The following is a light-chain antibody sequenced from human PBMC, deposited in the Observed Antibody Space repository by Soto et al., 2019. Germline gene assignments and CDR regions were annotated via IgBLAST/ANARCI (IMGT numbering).Light chain of an antibody. CDR2: DVT. CDR3: CSDSSKTYV. Sequence: QSVLTQPASVSGSPGQSITISCTGASSDVDGYNYVSWFQQYPGKAPKLMIYDVTKRPSGVSGRVSASMSGSTASLTISGLQAEDEADYYCCSDSSKTYVFGTGTKLTVL. V-gene: IGLV2-14*03. J-gene: IGLJ1*01. CDR1: SSDVDGYNY.